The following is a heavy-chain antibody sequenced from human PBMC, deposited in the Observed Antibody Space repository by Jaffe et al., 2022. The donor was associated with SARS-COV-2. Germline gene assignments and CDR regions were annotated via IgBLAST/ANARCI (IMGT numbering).Heavy chain of an antibody. V-gene: IGHV3-23*01. CDR2: ISGSGGST. CDR3: AKGEDYYDSSGYYYYFDY. J-gene: IGHJ4*02. Sequence: EVQLLESGGGLVQPGGSLRLSCAASGFTFSSYAMSWVRQAPGKGLEWVSAISGSGGSTYYADSVKGRFTISRDNSKNTLYLQMNSLRAEDTAVYYCAKGEDYYDSSGYYYYFDYWGQGTLVTVSS. CDR1: GFTFSSYA. D-gene: IGHD3-22*01.